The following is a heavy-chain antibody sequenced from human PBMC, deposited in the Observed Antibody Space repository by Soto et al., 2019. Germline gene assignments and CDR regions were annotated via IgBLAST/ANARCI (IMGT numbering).Heavy chain of an antibody. D-gene: IGHD1-26*01. J-gene: IGHJ6*02. CDR3: IKTRANNINYSHALDV. Sequence: SETLSLTCTVSGASVSSAAYYWNWIGQPPGEPLEWVGYIYYSGSTNYNPSLKRRITISLDTYNAQFPLKLSSGTAAATADYFCIKTRANNINYSHALDVWGPGTPVTVSS. CDR1: GASVSSAAYY. V-gene: IGHV4-61*08. CDR2: IYYSGST.